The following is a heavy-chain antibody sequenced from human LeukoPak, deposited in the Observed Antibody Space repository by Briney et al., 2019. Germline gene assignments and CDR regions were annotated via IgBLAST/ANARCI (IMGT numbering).Heavy chain of an antibody. CDR1: GGSISIYY. V-gene: IGHV4-59*12. CDR2: IYYSGST. Sequence: PSETLSLTCTVSGGSISIYYWSWIRQPPGKGLEWIGYIYYSGSTNYNPSLKSRVTISVDTSKNQFSLKLSSVTAADTAVYYCARGGGPRDYWDQGTLVTVSS. CDR3: ARGGGPRDY. J-gene: IGHJ4*02.